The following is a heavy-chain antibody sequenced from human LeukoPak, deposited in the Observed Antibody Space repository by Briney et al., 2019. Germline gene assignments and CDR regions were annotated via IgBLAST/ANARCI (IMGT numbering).Heavy chain of an antibody. CDR3: ASVDTANEGYYYFDY. Sequence: PSETLSLTCTVSGGSISSYYWSWIRQPPGKGLEWLGYIYYSGSTNYNPSLKSRVTISVDMSKNQSSLKLSSVTAADTAVYYCASVDTANEGYYYFDYWGQGTLVTVSS. D-gene: IGHD5-18*01. V-gene: IGHV4-59*01. CDR2: IYYSGST. J-gene: IGHJ4*02. CDR1: GGSISSYY.